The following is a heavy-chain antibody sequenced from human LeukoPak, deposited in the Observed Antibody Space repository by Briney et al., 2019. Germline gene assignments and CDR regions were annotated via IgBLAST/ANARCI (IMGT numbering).Heavy chain of an antibody. J-gene: IGHJ6*02. CDR3: ARETTKYSSSWYNYYYYGMDV. CDR1: GFTVSGNY. V-gene: IGHV3-66*01. Sequence: GGSLRLSCAASGFTVSGNYMSWVRQAPGKGLEWVSVIYSGGSTYYADSVKGRFTISRDNSKNTLYLQMNSLRAEDTAVYYCARETTKYSSSWYNYYYYGMDVWGQGTTVTVSS. D-gene: IGHD6-13*01. CDR2: IYSGGST.